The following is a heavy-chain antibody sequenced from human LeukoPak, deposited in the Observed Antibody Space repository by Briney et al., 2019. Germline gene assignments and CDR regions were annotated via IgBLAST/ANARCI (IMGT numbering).Heavy chain of an antibody. Sequence: SETLSLTCTVSGGSFSGYYWSWIRQPPGKGLEWIGEINHSGSTNYNPSLKSRVTISVDTSKNQFSLKLSSVTAADTAVYYCARSPEWIQLRRDFDYWGQGTLVTVSP. CDR1: GGSFSGYY. J-gene: IGHJ4*02. D-gene: IGHD5-18*01. CDR3: ARSPEWIQLRRDFDY. V-gene: IGHV4-34*01. CDR2: INHSGST.